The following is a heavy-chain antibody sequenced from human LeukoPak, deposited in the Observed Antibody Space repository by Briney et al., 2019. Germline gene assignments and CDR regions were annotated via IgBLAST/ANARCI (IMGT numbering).Heavy chain of an antibody. V-gene: IGHV3-30*02. CDR2: IRYDGSNK. D-gene: IGHD3-10*01. CDR1: GLTFSRYG. Sequence: AGGSLRRSCAASGLTFSRYGMQWVRKATGKGRGWVAFIRYDGSNKYYADSVKGRFTISGDNSKNTLYLQMNSLRAEDTAVYYCAKDLGLWFGESDAFDIWGQGTMVTVSS. J-gene: IGHJ3*02. CDR3: AKDLGLWFGESDAFDI.